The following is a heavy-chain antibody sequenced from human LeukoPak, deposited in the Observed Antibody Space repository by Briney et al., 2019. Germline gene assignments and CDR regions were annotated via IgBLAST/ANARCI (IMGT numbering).Heavy chain of an antibody. J-gene: IGHJ4*02. V-gene: IGHV4-59*08. CDR2: IRYTGST. D-gene: IGHD7-27*01. CDR1: GGSITSYY. Sequence: SETLSLTCTVSGGSITSYYWSWIRQPPGKGLEWIGYIRYTGSTSYNPSLKSRVSISLDTSRNQFSLKLTSVTAADTAVYYCARRGNWGFFDYWGQGILVSVSS. CDR3: ARRGNWGFFDY.